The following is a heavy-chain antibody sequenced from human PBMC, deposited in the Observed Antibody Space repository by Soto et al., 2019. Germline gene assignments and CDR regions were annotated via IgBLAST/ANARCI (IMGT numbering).Heavy chain of an antibody. CDR2: IYYSGST. Sequence: QVQLQESGPGLVKPSQTLSLTCTVSGGSISSGGYYWSWIRQHPGKGLEWIGYIYYSGSTYYNPSLKSRGTISVDTSKNQFSLKLSSVTAADTAVYYCASGGYCSGGSCYSSFDYWGQGTLVTVSS. J-gene: IGHJ4*02. D-gene: IGHD2-15*01. V-gene: IGHV4-31*03. CDR3: ASGGYCSGGSCYSSFDY. CDR1: GGSISSGGYY.